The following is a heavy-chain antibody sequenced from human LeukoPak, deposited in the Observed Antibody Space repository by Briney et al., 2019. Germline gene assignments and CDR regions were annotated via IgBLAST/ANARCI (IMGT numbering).Heavy chain of an antibody. J-gene: IGHJ1*01. CDR3: ARHATYYYGRPFQH. CDR1: GGSISSGSYY. V-gene: IGHV4-61*02. CDR2: IYTSGST. D-gene: IGHD3-10*01. Sequence: PSQTLSLTCTVSGGSISSGSYYWSWIRQPAGKGLEWIGRIYTSGSTNYNPSLKSRVTISVDTSKNQFSLKLSSVTAADTAVYYCARHATYYYGRPFQHWGQGTLVTVSS.